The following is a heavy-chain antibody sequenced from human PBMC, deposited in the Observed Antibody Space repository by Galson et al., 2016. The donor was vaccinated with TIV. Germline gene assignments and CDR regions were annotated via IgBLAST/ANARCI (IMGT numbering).Heavy chain of an antibody. CDR3: ARAPISIFGLATSYYFDY. CDR1: GFSLSTYGMS. V-gene: IGHV2-70*17. CDR2: IDWDDDK. J-gene: IGHJ4*02. D-gene: IGHD3-3*01. Sequence: PALVKPTQTLTLTCTFSGFSLSTYGMSVGWIRQPPGKALEWLARIDWDDDKFYNSSLKTRLTISKDISRNQIVLTMTNMDPVDTATYYCARAPISIFGLATSYYFDYWVQGTLVTVSS.